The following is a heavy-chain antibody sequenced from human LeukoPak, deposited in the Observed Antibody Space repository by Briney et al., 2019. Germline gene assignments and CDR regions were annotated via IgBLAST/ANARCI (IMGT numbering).Heavy chain of an antibody. Sequence: PGGSLRLSCAASGFTFSSYGMHWVRQAPGKGRGWVAFIRYDGSNKYYADSVKGRFTISRDNSKNTLYRQMNSLRAEDTAVYYCAKDPFIVGATDPWFDPWGQGTLVTVSS. CDR1: GFTFSSYG. D-gene: IGHD1-26*01. CDR3: AKDPFIVGATDPWFDP. CDR2: IRYDGSNK. J-gene: IGHJ5*02. V-gene: IGHV3-30*02.